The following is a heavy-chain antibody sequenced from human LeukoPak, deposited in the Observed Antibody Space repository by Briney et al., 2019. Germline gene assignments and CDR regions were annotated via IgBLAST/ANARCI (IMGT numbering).Heavy chain of an antibody. Sequence: GGSLRLSCAASGFIFSSYSMNWVRQAPGKGLEWVSSITSGSSYLYSAGSVKGRFTISRDSAKNSLYLQMNSLRAEDTAVYYCARDRSGSYYAIDAFDIWGQGTMVTVSS. V-gene: IGHV3-21*01. CDR3: ARDRSGSYYAIDAFDI. CDR2: ITSGSSYL. CDR1: GFIFSSYS. J-gene: IGHJ3*02. D-gene: IGHD1-26*01.